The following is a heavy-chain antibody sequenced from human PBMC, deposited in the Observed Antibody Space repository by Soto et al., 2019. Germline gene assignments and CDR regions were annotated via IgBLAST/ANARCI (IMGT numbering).Heavy chain of an antibody. CDR3: AGAVVGTKYFQH. CDR2: IYYSGST. Sequence: SETLSLTCTVSGGSISSYYWSWIRQPPGKGLEWIGYIYYSGSTNYNPSLKSRVTISVDTSQNQFSLKLSSVTAADTAVYYCAGAVVGTKYFQHWGQGTLVTVSS. J-gene: IGHJ1*01. CDR1: GGSISSYY. V-gene: IGHV4-59*01. D-gene: IGHD6-19*01.